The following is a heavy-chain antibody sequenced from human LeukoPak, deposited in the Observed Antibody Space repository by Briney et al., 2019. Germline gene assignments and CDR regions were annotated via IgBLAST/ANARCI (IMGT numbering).Heavy chain of an antibody. CDR3: ARVGLFPAAGLVSADAFDI. J-gene: IGHJ3*02. CDR1: RFTFSSYA. CDR2: ISYDGSNK. Sequence: GGSLRLSCAASRFTFSSYAMHWVRQAPGKGLEWVAVISYDGSNKYYADSVKGRFTISRDNSKNTLYLQMNSLRAEDTAVYYCARVGLFPAAGLVSADAFDIWGQGTMVTVSS. V-gene: IGHV3-30*04. D-gene: IGHD6-25*01.